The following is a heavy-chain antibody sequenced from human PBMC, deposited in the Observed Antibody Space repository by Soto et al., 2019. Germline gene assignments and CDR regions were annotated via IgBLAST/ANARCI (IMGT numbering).Heavy chain of an antibody. CDR3: ARAPLSVAGNWFDP. Sequence: GGSLRLSCAASGFTFSNYGMHWVRQAPGKGLEWVAVIWYDGSNKYYGDSVKGRFTISRDNSKNTLYLQMNSVRAEDTAVYYCARAPLSVAGNWFDPWGQGTLVTLSS. J-gene: IGHJ5*02. V-gene: IGHV3-33*01. CDR1: GFTFSNYG. CDR2: IWYDGSNK. D-gene: IGHD6-19*01.